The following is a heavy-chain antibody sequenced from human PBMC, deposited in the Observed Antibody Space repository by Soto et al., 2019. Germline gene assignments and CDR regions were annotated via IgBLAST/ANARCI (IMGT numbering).Heavy chain of an antibody. CDR2: ISGYNGKT. CDR3: ASEGDVPYSYYGMDV. J-gene: IGHJ6*02. D-gene: IGHD2-21*02. Sequence: QVQLVQSGGEVRKPGASVTVSCKASGYTFTSYGISWVRQAPGQGLEWMGWISGYNGKTNYAQKVQDRVTMTTDTSTSTVYLELRSLRFDDTAVYYCASEGDVPYSYYGMDVWGQGTTVTVSS. V-gene: IGHV1-18*01. CDR1: GYTFTSYG.